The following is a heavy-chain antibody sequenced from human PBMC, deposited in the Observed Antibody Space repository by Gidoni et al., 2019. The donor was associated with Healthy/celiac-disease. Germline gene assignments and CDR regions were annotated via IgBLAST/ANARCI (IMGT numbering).Heavy chain of an antibody. CDR2: ISGSGGST. V-gene: IGHV3-23*01. CDR3: ANSYSGSYSWDYYYYGMDV. J-gene: IGHJ6*02. D-gene: IGHD1-26*01. CDR1: GSTFSSYA. Sequence: EVQLLESGGGLVQPGGYLRLACAASGSTFSSYAMSWVRQAPGKGLEWVSAISGSGGSTYYADSVKGRFTISRDNSKNTLYLQMNSLRAEDTAVYYCANSYSGSYSWDYYYYGMDVWGQGTTVTVSS.